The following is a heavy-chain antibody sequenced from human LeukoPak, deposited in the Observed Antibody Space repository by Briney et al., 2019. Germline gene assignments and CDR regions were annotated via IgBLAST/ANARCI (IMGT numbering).Heavy chain of an antibody. V-gene: IGHV1-58*02. CDR2: IVVGSGNT. CDR1: GFTFTSSA. CDR3: ATSGGYDKSTVDY. J-gene: IGHJ4*02. Sequence: SVKVSCKASGFTFTSSAMQWVRQARGQRLEWIGWIVVGSGNTNYAQKFQERVTITRDMSTSTAYMELSSLRSEDTAVYYCATSGGYDKSTVDYWGQGTLVTVSS. D-gene: IGHD3-16*01.